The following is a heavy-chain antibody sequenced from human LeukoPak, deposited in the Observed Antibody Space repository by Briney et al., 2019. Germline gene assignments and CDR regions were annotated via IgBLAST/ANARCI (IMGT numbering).Heavy chain of an antibody. Sequence: PGGSLRLSCAASGFTFSSYAMSWVRQAPGKGLEWVSAISGSGGSTYYADSVKGRFTISRDNSKNTLYLQMNSLRAEDTAVYYCARSMIVEGHAFDIWGQGTMVTVSS. D-gene: IGHD3-22*01. CDR2: ISGSGGST. J-gene: IGHJ3*02. CDR3: ARSMIVEGHAFDI. V-gene: IGHV3-23*01. CDR1: GFTFSSYA.